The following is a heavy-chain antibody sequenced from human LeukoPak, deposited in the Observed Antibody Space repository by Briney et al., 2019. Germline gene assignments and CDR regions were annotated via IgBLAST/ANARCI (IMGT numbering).Heavy chain of an antibody. V-gene: IGHV4-59*01. Sequence: PSETLSLTCTVSGGSISSYYWSWIRQPPGKGLEWIGYIYYSGSTNYNPSLKSRVTISVDTSKNQFSLKLSSVTAADTAVYYCAREMVRGAPTGWGQGTLVTVSS. J-gene: IGHJ4*02. CDR3: AREMVRGAPTG. D-gene: IGHD3-10*01. CDR1: GGSISSYY. CDR2: IYYSGST.